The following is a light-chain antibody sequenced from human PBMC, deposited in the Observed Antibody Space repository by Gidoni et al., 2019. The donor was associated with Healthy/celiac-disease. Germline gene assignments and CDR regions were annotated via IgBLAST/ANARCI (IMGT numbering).Light chain of an antibody. CDR2: DVR. CDR1: SSDVGGYNY. J-gene: IGLJ2*01. Sequence: QSALTQPASVSGSPGQSITISCTGTSSDVGGYNYVSWYQQHPGKASILMIYDVRNRPSGVSNRFSGSKSGNTASLTISGLQAEDEADYYCSSYTSSSVVFGGGTKLTVL. CDR3: SSYTSSSVV. V-gene: IGLV2-14*01.